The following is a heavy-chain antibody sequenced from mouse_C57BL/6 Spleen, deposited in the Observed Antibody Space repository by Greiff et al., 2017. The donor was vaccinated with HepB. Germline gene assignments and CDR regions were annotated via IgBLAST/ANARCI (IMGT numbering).Heavy chain of an antibody. Sequence: EVHLVESEGGLVQPGSSMKLSCTASGFTFSDYYMAWVRQVPEKGLEWVANINYDGSSTYYLDSLKSRFIISRDNAKNILYLQMSSLKSEDTATYYCAREEDSLYYFDYWGQGTTLTVSS. CDR1: GFTFSDYY. V-gene: IGHV5-16*01. CDR2: INYDGSST. D-gene: IGHD6-2*01. CDR3: AREEDSLYYFDY. J-gene: IGHJ2*01.